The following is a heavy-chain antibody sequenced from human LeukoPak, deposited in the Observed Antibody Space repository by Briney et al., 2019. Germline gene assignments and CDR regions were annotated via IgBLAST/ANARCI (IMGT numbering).Heavy chain of an antibody. CDR3: ARAGSSGWLYYFDY. J-gene: IGHJ4*02. V-gene: IGHV4-59*01. Sequence: SETLSLTCTVSGVSISSYYWSWIRQPPGKGLEWIGYIYYSGSTNYNPSLKSRVTISVDTSKNQFSLKLSSVTAADTAVYYCARAGSSGWLYYFDYWGQGTLVTVSS. D-gene: IGHD6-19*01. CDR2: IYYSGST. CDR1: GVSISSYY.